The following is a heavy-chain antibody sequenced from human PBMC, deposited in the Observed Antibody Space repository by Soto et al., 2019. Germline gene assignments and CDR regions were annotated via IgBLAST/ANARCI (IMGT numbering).Heavy chain of an antibody. CDR1: GGSISSGGYY. V-gene: IGHV4-31*03. Sequence: QVQLQESGPGLVKPSQTLSLTCTVSGGSISSGGYYWSWIRQHPGKGLEWIGYIYYSGSTYYNPSLKRRVNKSVETSKDQFSLKLSPVAAADTAVFYCAREEYSSRPGGAFDIWGQGTMVTVSS. CDR3: AREEYSSRPGGAFDI. D-gene: IGHD6-13*01. J-gene: IGHJ3*02. CDR2: IYYSGST.